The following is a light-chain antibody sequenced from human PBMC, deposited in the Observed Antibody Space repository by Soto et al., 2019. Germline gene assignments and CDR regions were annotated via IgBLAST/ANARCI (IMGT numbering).Light chain of an antibody. CDR3: SSYTTSSTRV. V-gene: IGLV2-14*03. Sequence: QSVLTQPASVSGSPEQSITISCTGTSSDVGAYDFVSWYQQHPDKAPKLMIYEVRNRPSGVSNRFSGSKSVNTATLTISGLQAEDEADYYCSSYTTSSTRVFGTGT. CDR2: EVR. J-gene: IGLJ1*01. CDR1: SSDVGAYDF.